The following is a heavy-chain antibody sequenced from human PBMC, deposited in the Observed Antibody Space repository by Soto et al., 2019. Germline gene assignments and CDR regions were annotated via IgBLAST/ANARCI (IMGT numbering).Heavy chain of an antibody. CDR2: IKQDGSQK. Sequence: GGSLRLSCAASGFTFSRYWMSWVRQGPGKGLEWVANIKQDGSQKNYVDSVKGRVTISRDNAKNSLYLQMNSLRAEDTAVYYCAKHFDSGCPDDWGQGTLVTVSS. D-gene: IGHD6-19*01. V-gene: IGHV3-7*02. CDR3: AKHFDSGCPDD. J-gene: IGHJ4*02. CDR1: GFTFSRYW.